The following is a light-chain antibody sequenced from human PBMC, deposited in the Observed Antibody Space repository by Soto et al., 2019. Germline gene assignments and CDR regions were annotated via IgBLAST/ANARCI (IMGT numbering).Light chain of an antibody. V-gene: IGKV3-11*01. J-gene: IGKJ5*01. CDR2: DAS. CDR1: QSVGIY. CDR3: QHRSTWPPA. Sequence: PGERATLSCRASQSVGIYLGWFQQRPGQAPRLLIFDASNRAAGVPARFSGGGSGTDFTLTINSLEPEDFAVYYCQHRSTWPPAFGQGTRLEIK.